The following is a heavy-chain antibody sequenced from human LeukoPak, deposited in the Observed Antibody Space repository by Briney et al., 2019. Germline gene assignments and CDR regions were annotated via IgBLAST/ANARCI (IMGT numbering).Heavy chain of an antibody. D-gene: IGHD3-10*01. CDR3: ARDYGSGIDC. J-gene: IGHJ4*02. Sequence: GGSLRLSCAASGLTFSSYGMHWVRQAPGKGLEWVALIWYDGSNKYYADSVKGRFTISRDNSKNTLSLQMNSLRAEDAAVYYCARDYGSGIDCWGQGTLVPVSS. CDR2: IWYDGSNK. CDR1: GLTFSSYG. V-gene: IGHV3-33*01.